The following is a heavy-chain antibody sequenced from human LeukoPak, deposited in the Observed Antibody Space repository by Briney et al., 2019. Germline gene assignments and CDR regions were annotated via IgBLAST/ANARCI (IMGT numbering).Heavy chain of an antibody. CDR1: GVSISSGDYY. D-gene: IGHD6-19*01. V-gene: IGHV4-30-4*08. CDR3: ARGRVWHSSGWYPY. Sequence: SETLSLTCAVSGVSISSGDYYWSWIRQPPGKGLEWIGYIYNNENAAYNPSLKTRITMSVDTTTNQFSLKLSSVTAARPSLYYCARGRVWHSSGWYPYWGQGTLVTVSS. J-gene: IGHJ4*02. CDR2: IYNNENA.